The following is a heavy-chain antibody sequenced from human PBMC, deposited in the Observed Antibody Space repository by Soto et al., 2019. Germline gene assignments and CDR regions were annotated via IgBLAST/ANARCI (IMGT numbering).Heavy chain of an antibody. V-gene: IGHV2-5*02. CDR2: IYWDDDK. J-gene: IGHJ4*02. D-gene: IGHD1-20*01. CDR3: ARRITGIHFDY. Sequence: QITLKESGPTLVKPTQTLTLTCTFSGFSLSTSGVGVGWIRQPPGKALEWLALIYWDDDKRYSPSLKSRPTITKDTSKNPVVLTMTNMDPVDTATSYCARRITGIHFDYWGQGTLVTVSS. CDR1: GFSLSTSGVG.